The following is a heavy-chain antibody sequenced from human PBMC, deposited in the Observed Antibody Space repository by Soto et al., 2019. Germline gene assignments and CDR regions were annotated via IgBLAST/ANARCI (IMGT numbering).Heavy chain of an antibody. J-gene: IGHJ2*01. D-gene: IGHD1-26*01. CDR2: INSDGSST. CDR3: VRGGSLNWSFDL. V-gene: IGHV3-74*01. Sequence: EVQLVESGGGLVQPGGSLRLSCAASGFTFSSYSMHWVRQAPGKGLVWVSRINSDGSSTSYADSVKGRFTISRDNAKNTAYLPMNSLRAEDTAVYYCVRGGSLNWSFDLWGRGTLVTVSS. CDR1: GFTFSSYS.